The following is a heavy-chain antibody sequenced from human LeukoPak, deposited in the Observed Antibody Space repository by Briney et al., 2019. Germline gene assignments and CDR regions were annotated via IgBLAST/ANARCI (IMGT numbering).Heavy chain of an antibody. CDR1: GFTFSSYW. Sequence: GGSLRLSCAASGFTFSSYWMSWVRQAPGKGLEWVANIKQDGSEKYYVDSVKGRFTISRDNAKNSLYLQMNSLRAEDTAVYYCARVARGCSYGLSYYYMDVWGKGTTVTVSS. V-gene: IGHV3-7*01. D-gene: IGHD5-18*01. CDR3: ARVARGCSYGLSYYYMDV. CDR2: IKQDGSEK. J-gene: IGHJ6*03.